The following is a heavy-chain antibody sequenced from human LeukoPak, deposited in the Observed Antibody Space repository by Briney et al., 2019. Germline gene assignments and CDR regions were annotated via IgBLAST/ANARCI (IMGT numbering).Heavy chain of an antibody. CDR1: GGSFSGYY. CDR2: INHSGST. Sequence: SDTLSLTCAVYGGSFSGYYWSWIRQPPGKGLESIGEINHSGSTNYNPSLKSRVTISVDTSKNQFSLKLSSVTAADTAVYYCARAKVRGATIYYYSGMDVWGQGTTVTVSS. J-gene: IGHJ6*02. D-gene: IGHD3-10*01. V-gene: IGHV4-34*01. CDR3: ARAKVRGATIYYYSGMDV.